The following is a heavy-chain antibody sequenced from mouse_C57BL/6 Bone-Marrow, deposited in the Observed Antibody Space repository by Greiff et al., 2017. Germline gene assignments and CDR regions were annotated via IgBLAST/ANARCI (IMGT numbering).Heavy chain of an antibody. V-gene: IGHV5-2*01. D-gene: IGHD3-1*01. CDR2: INSDGGST. CDR1: EYEFPSHD. J-gene: IGHJ4*01. CDR3: GRDQKNETRAMDY. Sequence: EVKLQESGGGLVQPGDSLKLPCESNEYEFPSHDMSWVRKTPEKRLELVAAINSDGGSTDYPDTMERRFIISRDNTKKTLYLQMSRLRSEDTALYDCGRDQKNETRAMDYWGQGTSVTVSS.